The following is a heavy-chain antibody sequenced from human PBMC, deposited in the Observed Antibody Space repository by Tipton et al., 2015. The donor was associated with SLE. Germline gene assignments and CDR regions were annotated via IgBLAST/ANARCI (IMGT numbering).Heavy chain of an antibody. J-gene: IGHJ6*03. CDR2: IYYSGST. Sequence: TLSLTCTVSGGSVSSGSYYWSWIRQPPGKGLEWIGYIYYSGSTNYNPSLKSRVTISVDTSKNQFSLKLSSVSAADTAVYYCASRASSSWYLDYYYMDVWGKGTTVTVSS. V-gene: IGHV4-61*01. CDR3: ASRASSSWYLDYYYMDV. D-gene: IGHD6-13*01. CDR1: GGSVSSGSYY.